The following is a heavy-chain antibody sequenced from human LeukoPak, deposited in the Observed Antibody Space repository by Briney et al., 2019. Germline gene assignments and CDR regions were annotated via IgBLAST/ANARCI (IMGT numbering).Heavy chain of an antibody. CDR2: ISGSGGST. V-gene: IGHV3-23*01. D-gene: IGHD2-2*01. Sequence: GGSLRLSCAVSGFTFSSYAMNWVRQAPGNGLEWVSAISGSGGSTSYAVSVKGRFTIPRHNSKNTLYLQMNSLRADHTAVYYCAKGRLVVVPAANYYYGMAVWGQGTTVTVSS. CDR1: GFTFSSYA. CDR3: AKGRLVVVPAANYYYGMAV. J-gene: IGHJ6*02.